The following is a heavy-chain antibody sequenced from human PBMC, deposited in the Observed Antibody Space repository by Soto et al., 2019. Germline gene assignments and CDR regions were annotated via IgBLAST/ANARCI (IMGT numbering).Heavy chain of an antibody. CDR1: GFIFRSYA. CDR2: ITYDGANG. J-gene: IGHJ4*02. D-gene: IGHD1-26*01. CDR3: ARAFSGSYPNFDY. Sequence: GGSLRLSCLASGFIFRSYAMHWVRQAPGKGLEWVAVITYDGANGYYADSVRGRFAISRDNSKSTLFLQMNSLRPEDTAVYYCARAFSGSYPNFDYWGQGTQVTVSS. V-gene: IGHV3-30*09.